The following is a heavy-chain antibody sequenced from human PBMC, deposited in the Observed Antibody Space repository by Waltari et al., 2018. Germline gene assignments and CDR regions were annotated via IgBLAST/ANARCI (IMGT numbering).Heavy chain of an antibody. Sequence: EGRLVESGGGFVQPGGSLRLSCEASGFSFTGYWMSWVRQAPGKGLEWVANIKQDGSEKNYVDSVKGRFTVSRDNAKKSLFLEMNSLRGEDTAVYYCARATYYYDNSGRGAFDIWGQGTRVTVSS. CDR1: GFSFTGYW. CDR3: ARATYYYDNSGRGAFDI. CDR2: IKQDGSEK. J-gene: IGHJ3*02. D-gene: IGHD3-22*01. V-gene: IGHV3-7*01.